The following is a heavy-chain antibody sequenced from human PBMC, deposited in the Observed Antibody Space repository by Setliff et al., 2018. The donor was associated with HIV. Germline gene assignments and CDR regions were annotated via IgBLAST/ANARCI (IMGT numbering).Heavy chain of an antibody. CDR2: VDPEDGET. Sequence: ASVKVSCKVSGYTFTDYYMHWVQQAPGKGLEWMGLVDPEDGETIYAEKFQGRVTITADTSTDTAYMELSSLRSEDTAVYYCARGKIAVAGTIPYWGQGTLVTVSS. CDR1: GYTFTDYY. V-gene: IGHV1-69-2*01. CDR3: ARGKIAVAGTIPY. J-gene: IGHJ4*02. D-gene: IGHD6-19*01.